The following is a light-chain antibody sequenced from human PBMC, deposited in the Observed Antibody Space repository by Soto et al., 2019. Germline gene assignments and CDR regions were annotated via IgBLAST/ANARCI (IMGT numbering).Light chain of an antibody. V-gene: IGLV3-21*02. J-gene: IGLJ2*01. CDR3: QVWDSSSDHVV. CDR1: NIGDKS. Sequence: SYVLTQSPSVSGAPGQTARITCGGNNIGDKSVYWYRQRPGQAPVMVVYDDRERPSGIPDRISGSNAGDTATLTISRVEAGDEADYYCQVWDSSSDHVVFGGGTKLTVL. CDR2: DDR.